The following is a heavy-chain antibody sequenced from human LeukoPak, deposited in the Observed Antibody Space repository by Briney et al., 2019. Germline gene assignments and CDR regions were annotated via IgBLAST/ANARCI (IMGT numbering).Heavy chain of an antibody. Sequence: PSETLSLTCTVSGGSISSYYWSWIRQPPGKGLEWIGYVYYSGSTNYNPSLKSRVTISVDTSKNQFSLKLSSVTAADTAVYYCAREHCSPTSCYEDYWGQGTLVTVSS. D-gene: IGHD2-2*01. CDR1: GGSISSYY. V-gene: IGHV4-59*01. J-gene: IGHJ4*02. CDR3: AREHCSPTSCYEDY. CDR2: VYYSGST.